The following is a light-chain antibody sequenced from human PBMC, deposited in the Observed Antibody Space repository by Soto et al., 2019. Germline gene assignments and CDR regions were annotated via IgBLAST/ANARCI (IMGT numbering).Light chain of an antibody. J-gene: IGLJ2*01. CDR3: QSYDSSLSGWL. V-gene: IGLV1-40*01. Sequence: QSVRTQPPSVSGAPGQRVTISYTESSSNIGAGYDVHWYQQLPGTAPKLLVHGNTDRPSGVPDRFSGSKSGTSASLAITGLQAEDEADYYCQSYDSSLSGWLFGGGTKVTVL. CDR2: GNT. CDR1: SSNIGAGYD.